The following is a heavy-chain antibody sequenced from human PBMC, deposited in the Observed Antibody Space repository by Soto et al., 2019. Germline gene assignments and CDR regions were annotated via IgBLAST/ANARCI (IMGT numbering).Heavy chain of an antibody. CDR2: VHWNDDK. Sequence: QITLKEAGPTLVKPTQTLTLTCTFSGFSLSTTGEGVFWIRQPLGKAPEWLALVHWNDDKRYSPSLRPRLTIRKDTSRTQVVLSLTNLDPVDTGTYYCAHRRLGDTCPDYNGLDVWGQGTTVIVSS. D-gene: IGHD3-3*01. CDR1: GFSLSTTGEG. V-gene: IGHV2-5*01. J-gene: IGHJ6*02. CDR3: AHRRLGDTCPDYNGLDV.